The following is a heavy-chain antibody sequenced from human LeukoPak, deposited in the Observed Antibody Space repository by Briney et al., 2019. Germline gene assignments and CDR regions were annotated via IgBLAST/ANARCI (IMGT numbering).Heavy chain of an antibody. D-gene: IGHD3-22*01. J-gene: IGHJ4*02. CDR1: GFTFDDYA. CDR3: AKGYYYDSSAPFDY. V-gene: IGHV3-9*03. Sequence: RXLRLSCAASGFTFDDYAMHWVRQAPGKGLEWVSGISWNSGRIVYADSVKGRFTISRDNAKNSLYMQMNSLRAEDMALYYCAKGYYYDSSAPFDYWGQGTLVTVSS. CDR2: ISWNSGRI.